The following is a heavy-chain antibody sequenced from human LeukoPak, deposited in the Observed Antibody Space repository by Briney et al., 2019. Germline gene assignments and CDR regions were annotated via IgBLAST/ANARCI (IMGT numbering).Heavy chain of an antibody. Sequence: GGSLRLSCAGSGFTVSTNYMSWVRQAPGKGLEWVSVIYSGGTTYYADSVKGRFTISRDNSKNTLYLQMNSLRAEDTAVYYCARVGHYDSSGYFIFSSFDYWGQGTLVTVSS. J-gene: IGHJ4*02. CDR3: ARVGHYDSSGYFIFSSFDY. D-gene: IGHD3-22*01. CDR2: IYSGGTT. CDR1: GFTVSTNY. V-gene: IGHV3-66*01.